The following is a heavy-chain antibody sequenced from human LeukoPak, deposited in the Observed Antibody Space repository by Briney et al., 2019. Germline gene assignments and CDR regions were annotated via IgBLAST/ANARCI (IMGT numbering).Heavy chain of an antibody. CDR3: ARDLPPNDY. J-gene: IGHJ4*02. V-gene: IGHV3-30*01. Sequence: GGSLRLSCAASGFTFSTFAMHWVRQAPGKGLGWVALMSYDGSNVHYSDSVRGRFTISRDNSKNTLYLQMNSLRDEDTAVYYCARDLPPNDYWGQGTLVTVSS. CDR1: GFTFSTFA. CDR2: MSYDGSNV.